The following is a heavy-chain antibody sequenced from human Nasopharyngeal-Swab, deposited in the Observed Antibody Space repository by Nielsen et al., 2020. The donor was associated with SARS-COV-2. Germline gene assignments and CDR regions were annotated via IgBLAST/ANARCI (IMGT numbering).Heavy chain of an antibody. CDR1: GGTFSSYA. D-gene: IGHD2-15*01. J-gene: IGHJ3*02. CDR2: IIPILGIA. Sequence: SVKVSCKASGGTFSSYAISWVRQAPGQGLEWMGRIIPILGIANYAQKFQGRVTITADKSTSTAYMELSSLRSEDTAVYYCAREGCSGGSCPGAFDIWGQGTMVPVPS. V-gene: IGHV1-69*04. CDR3: AREGCSGGSCPGAFDI.